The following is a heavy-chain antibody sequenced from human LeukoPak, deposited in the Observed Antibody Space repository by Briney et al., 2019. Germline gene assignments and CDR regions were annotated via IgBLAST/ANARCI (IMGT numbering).Heavy chain of an antibody. Sequence: PSETLSLTCTVSGGSISSYYWSWIRQPAGKGLEWIGRIYTSGSTNYNPSLKSRVTMSVDTSKNQFSLKLGSVTAADTAVYYCARDKKVRGYDGMDVWGQGTTVTVSS. V-gene: IGHV4-4*07. D-gene: IGHD3-10*01. CDR1: GGSISSYY. J-gene: IGHJ6*02. CDR2: IYTSGST. CDR3: ARDKKVRGYDGMDV.